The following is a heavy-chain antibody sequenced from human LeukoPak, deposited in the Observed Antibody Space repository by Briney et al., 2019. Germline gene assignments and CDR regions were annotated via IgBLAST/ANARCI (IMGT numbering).Heavy chain of an antibody. CDR1: GYTFTSYG. D-gene: IGHD3-10*01. CDR2: ISAYNGNT. V-gene: IGHV1-18*01. Sequence: ASVKVSCKASGYTFTSYGISWVRQAPGQGLEWMGWISAYNGNTNYAQKLQGRVTMTTDTSTSTAYMELRSLRSDDTAVYYCARDSRALYGSANTPIDYWGQGTLVTVSS. CDR3: ARDSRALYGSANTPIDY. J-gene: IGHJ4*02.